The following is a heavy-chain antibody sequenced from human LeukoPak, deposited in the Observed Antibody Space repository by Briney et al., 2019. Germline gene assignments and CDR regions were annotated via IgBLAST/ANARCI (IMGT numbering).Heavy chain of an antibody. CDR2: IAYHGNTE. J-gene: IGHJ5*02. CDR3: AKDWGSGGWYNYFDP. CDR1: GFTISSHG. V-gene: IGHV3-30*18. Sequence: RSGGSLRLSCAVSGFTISSHGMHWVRQAPGKGPEWVAMIAYHGNTEYYGDSVKGRFTISRDNSKNTLYLQMDSLRAEDTAVYHCAKDWGSGGWYNYFDPWGQGTLVTVSS. D-gene: IGHD6-19*01.